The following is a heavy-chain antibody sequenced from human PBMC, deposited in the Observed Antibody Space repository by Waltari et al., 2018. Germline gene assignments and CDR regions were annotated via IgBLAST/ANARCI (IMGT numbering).Heavy chain of an antibody. J-gene: IGHJ5*02. CDR3: ARALVRGVIHWFDP. CDR2: IYYSGST. V-gene: IGHV4-39*07. CDR1: GGSISSSSYY. Sequence: QLQLQESGPGLVKPSETLSLTCTVSGGSISSSSYYWGWIRQPPGKGLEWIGSIYYSGSTYYNPSLKSRVTISVDTSKNQFSLKLSSVTAADTAVYYCARALVRGVIHWFDPWGQGTLVTVSS. D-gene: IGHD3-10*01.